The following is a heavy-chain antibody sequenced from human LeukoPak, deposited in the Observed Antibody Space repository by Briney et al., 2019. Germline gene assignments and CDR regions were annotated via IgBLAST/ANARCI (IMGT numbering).Heavy chain of an antibody. Sequence: GGSPRLSCAASGFTFSSYSMNWVRQAPGKGLEWVAAISTTSGNIYYADSVKGRFTISRDNSKNTLYLQMNSLRAEDAAIYYCAKGRTGFSYGYGIDYWGQGTLVTVSS. D-gene: IGHD5-18*01. CDR1: GFTFSSYS. J-gene: IGHJ4*02. CDR3: AKGRTGFSYGYGIDY. V-gene: IGHV3-23*01. CDR2: ISTTSGNI.